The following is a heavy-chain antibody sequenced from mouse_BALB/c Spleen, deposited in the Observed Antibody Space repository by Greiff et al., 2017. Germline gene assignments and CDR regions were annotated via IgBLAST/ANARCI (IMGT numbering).Heavy chain of an antibody. CDR2: INPSTGYT. CDR3: ARIYYYAMDY. CDR1: GYTFTSYW. V-gene: IGHV1-7*01. J-gene: IGHJ4*01. Sequence: QVQLQQSGAELAKPGASVKMSCKASGYTFTSYWMHWVKQRPGQGLEWIGYINPSTGYTEYNQKFKDKATLTADKSSSTAYMQLSSLTSEDSAVYYCARIYYYAMDYWGQGTSVTVSS.